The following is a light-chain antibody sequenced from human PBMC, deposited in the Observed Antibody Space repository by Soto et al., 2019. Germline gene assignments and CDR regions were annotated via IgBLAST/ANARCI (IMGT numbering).Light chain of an antibody. J-gene: IGLJ3*02. CDR1: SGSVSTNYY. Sequence: QTVVTQEPSFSLSPGGTVTITCGLSSGSVSTNYYPSWYQQTPGQAPRTLIYNTNIRSSGVPDRFSGSILGNKAALTITGAQADDESDYYCVLYLGSGIYWVFGGGTKLTVL. CDR2: NTN. CDR3: VLYLGSGIYWV. V-gene: IGLV8-61*01.